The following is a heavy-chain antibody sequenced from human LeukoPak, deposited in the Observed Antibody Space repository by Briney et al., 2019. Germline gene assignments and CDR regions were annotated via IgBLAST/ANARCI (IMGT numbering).Heavy chain of an antibody. J-gene: IGHJ6*02. V-gene: IGHV3-23*01. D-gene: IGHD6-13*01. CDR2: IRGSGAYT. CDR3: AKQVSSSPEGRDYYYHGMDV. Sequence: GGSLRLSCAASGFTFSTYAMSWVRQAPGKGLEWVSAIRGSGAYTYYADSVKGRFTISRDNSKNTLYLQMNSLRVEDTAVYYCAKQVSSSPEGRDYYYHGMDVWGQGTTVTVSS. CDR1: GFTFSTYA.